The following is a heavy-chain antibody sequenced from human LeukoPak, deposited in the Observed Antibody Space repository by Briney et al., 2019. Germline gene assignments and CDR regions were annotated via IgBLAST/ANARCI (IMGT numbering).Heavy chain of an antibody. CDR2: IYYSGST. Sequence: SETLSLTSTVSGGSIRSYYWSWIRHPAGNGLEWISHIYYSGSTNYNPSLESRVTISVDTSKNQFSLKLSSVTAADTAVYYCARGSLSGSLAGRFDYWGQGTLVTVSS. J-gene: IGHJ4*02. D-gene: IGHD6-19*01. CDR3: ARGSLSGSLAGRFDY. CDR1: GGSIRSYY. V-gene: IGHV4-59*01.